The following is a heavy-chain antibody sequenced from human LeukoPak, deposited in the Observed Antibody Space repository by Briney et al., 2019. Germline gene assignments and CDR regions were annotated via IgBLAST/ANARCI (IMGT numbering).Heavy chain of an antibody. CDR3: ASSDSEGLPEG. J-gene: IGHJ4*02. V-gene: IGHV3-23*05. CDR1: GFTFSSYG. CDR2: IETGGAST. Sequence: GGSLRLSCAASGFTFSSYGMSWVRQAPGKGLEWVSAIETGGASTYYADSVKGRFSISRDNAKNSLYLQMNSLRAEDTAVYYCASSDSEGLPEGWGQGTLVTVSS.